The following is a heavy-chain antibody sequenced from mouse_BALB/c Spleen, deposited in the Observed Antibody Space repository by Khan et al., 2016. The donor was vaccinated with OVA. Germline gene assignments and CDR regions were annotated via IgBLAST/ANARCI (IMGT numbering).Heavy chain of an antibody. V-gene: IGHV1S135*01. CDR3: ARTDYYGSGYYFDY. J-gene: IGHJ2*01. Sequence: VQLQQSGPELVKPGASVKVPCKAPGYPFTDYNMFWVKQSHGKSLEWIGYIDPYNGGTSYNQKFKGKATLTVDKSSSTASMHLSSLTSEDSAVFYCARTDYYGSGYYFDYWGQGTTLTVSS. CDR1: GYPFTDYN. D-gene: IGHD1-1*01. CDR2: IDPYNGGT.